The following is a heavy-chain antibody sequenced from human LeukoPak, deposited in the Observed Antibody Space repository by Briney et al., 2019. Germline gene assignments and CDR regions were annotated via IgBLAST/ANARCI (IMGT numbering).Heavy chain of an antibody. Sequence: SETLSLTCAVYGGSFSGYYWSWIRQPPGKGLEWIGEINHSGSTNYNPSLKSRVTISVDTSKNQFSLKLTSVSAADTAMYYCTRDMEYPGAGFDLWGQGIPVTVSS. CDR2: INHSGST. D-gene: IGHD2/OR15-2a*01. CDR3: TRDMEYPGAGFDL. J-gene: IGHJ4*02. CDR1: GGSFSGYY. V-gene: IGHV4-34*01.